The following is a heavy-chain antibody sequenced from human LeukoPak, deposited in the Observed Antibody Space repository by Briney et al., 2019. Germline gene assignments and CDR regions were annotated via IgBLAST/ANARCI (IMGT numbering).Heavy chain of an antibody. CDR1: GDSVSSNSAA. V-gene: IGHV6-1*01. Sequence: PSQTLSLTCAIFGDSVSSNSAAWNWIRQSPSRGLEWLGRAFYRSQWYNDYAFSVKGRIAINPDTSKNHFSLQLNSVTPEDTAVYYCARGIVAAAGTAFDYWGQGTLVTVSS. CDR2: AFYRSQWYN. D-gene: IGHD6-13*01. J-gene: IGHJ4*02. CDR3: ARGIVAAAGTAFDY.